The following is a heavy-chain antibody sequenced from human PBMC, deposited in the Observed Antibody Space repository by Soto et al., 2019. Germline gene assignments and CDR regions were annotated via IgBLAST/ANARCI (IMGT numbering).Heavy chain of an antibody. J-gene: IGHJ4*02. V-gene: IGHV3-23*01. Sequence: EVELLESGGGLVQPGGSLRLSCAASGFTFSSYAMSWVRQAPGKGLEWVSAISGSGGSTYYADSVKGRFTISRDNSKNTLYLQMNSLRAEDTAVYYCAKAQYNWNWQFDYWGQGTLVTVSS. CDR3: AKAQYNWNWQFDY. D-gene: IGHD1-20*01. CDR2: ISGSGGST. CDR1: GFTFSSYA.